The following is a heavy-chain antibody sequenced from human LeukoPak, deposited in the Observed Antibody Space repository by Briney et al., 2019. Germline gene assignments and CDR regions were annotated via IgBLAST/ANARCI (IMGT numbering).Heavy chain of an antibody. J-gene: IGHJ4*02. CDR1: GDSISSYY. CDR2: IYYSGST. V-gene: IGHV4-59*01. D-gene: IGHD3-22*01. CDR3: AREAPTSRYDSSGPDY. Sequence: SETLSLTCTVSGDSISSYYWSWIRQSPGKGLEWIGYIYYSGSTNYNPSLKSRVTISVDTSKNQFSLKLSSVTAADTAVYYCAREAPTSRYDSSGPDYWGQGTLVTVSS.